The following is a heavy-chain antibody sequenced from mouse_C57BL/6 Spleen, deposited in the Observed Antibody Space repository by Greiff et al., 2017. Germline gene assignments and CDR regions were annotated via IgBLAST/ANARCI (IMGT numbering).Heavy chain of an antibody. Sequence: DVQLVESGGGLVKPGGSLKLSCAASGFTFSDYGMHWVRQAPEKGLEWVAYISSGSSTIYYADTVEGRFTISRDNAKNTLFLQMTSLRSEDTAMYYCARGPTVVAPYFDVWGTGTTVTVSS. CDR1: GFTFSDYG. V-gene: IGHV5-17*01. J-gene: IGHJ1*03. CDR3: ARGPTVVAPYFDV. CDR2: ISSGSSTI. D-gene: IGHD1-1*01.